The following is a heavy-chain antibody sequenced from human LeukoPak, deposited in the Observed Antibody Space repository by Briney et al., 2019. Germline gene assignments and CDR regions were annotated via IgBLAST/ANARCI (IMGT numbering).Heavy chain of an antibody. CDR1: GGTFSSYA. J-gene: IGHJ4*02. CDR3: ARGESVAGIATSPD. CDR2: IIPIFGTA. V-gene: IGHV1-69*13. D-gene: IGHD6-19*01. Sequence: SVKVSFKSSGGTFSSYAISWVRQAPGQGLEWMGGIIPIFGTANYAQKFQGRVTITADESTSTAYMELSSLRSEDTAVYYCARGESVAGIATSPDWGQGTLVTVSS.